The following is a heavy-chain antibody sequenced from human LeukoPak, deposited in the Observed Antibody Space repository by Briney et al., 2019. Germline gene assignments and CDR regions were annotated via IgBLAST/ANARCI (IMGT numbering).Heavy chain of an antibody. J-gene: IGHJ4*02. CDR1: GGSISSYY. Sequence: SETLSLTCTVSGGSISSYYWTWIRQPAGKGLEWIGRIYTTGSTNYNPSLNSRVTMSVDTSKNQFSLKLSSVTAADTAVYYCARQIAVAGNAGFDYWGQGTLVTVSS. D-gene: IGHD6-19*01. CDR2: IYTTGST. V-gene: IGHV4-4*07. CDR3: ARQIAVAGNAGFDY.